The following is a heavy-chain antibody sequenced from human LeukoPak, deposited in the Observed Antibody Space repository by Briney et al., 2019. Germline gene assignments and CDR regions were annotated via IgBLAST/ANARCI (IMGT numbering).Heavy chain of an antibody. V-gene: IGHV3-23*01. CDR3: ARDIQLST. D-gene: IGHD5-24*01. Sequence: GASLRLSWAASGFTFSSSAMRWVRQARGKGMEWVSLIIHTGGNAHYADSVRGRFTISRDNSKNTLYRQMNSLRAEDTAIYYCARDIQLSTWGLGTMVTVSS. CDR2: IIHTGGNA. CDR1: GFTFSSSA. J-gene: IGHJ3*01.